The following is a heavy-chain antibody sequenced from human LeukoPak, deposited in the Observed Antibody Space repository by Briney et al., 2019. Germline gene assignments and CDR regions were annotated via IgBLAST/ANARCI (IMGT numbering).Heavy chain of an antibody. Sequence: GASVKVSCKASGYTFTSYYMHWVRQAPGQGLEGMGIINPIGGSTSYAQKFQGRVTMTRDTSTSTVYMELSSLRSEDTAVYYCASEDSSGWDAFDMWGQGTMVTVSS. CDR3: ASEDSSGWDAFDM. CDR1: GYTFTSYY. V-gene: IGHV1-46*01. CDR2: INPIGGST. J-gene: IGHJ3*02. D-gene: IGHD6-19*01.